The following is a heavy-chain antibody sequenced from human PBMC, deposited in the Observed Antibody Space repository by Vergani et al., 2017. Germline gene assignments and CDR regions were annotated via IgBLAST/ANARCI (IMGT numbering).Heavy chain of an antibody. CDR1: GYTFTGYY. CDR3: ARCIHDILXGYYPSYYYYGMDV. CDR2: INPNSGGT. Sequence: QVQLVQSGAEVKKPGASVQVSCKASGYTFTGYYMHWVRQAPGQGLEWMGWINPNSGGTNYAQKFQGRVTMTRDTSISTAYMELSRLRSDDTAVYYCARCIHDILXGYYPSYYYYGMDVWGQGTTVTVSS. V-gene: IGHV1-2*02. D-gene: IGHD3-9*01. J-gene: IGHJ6*02.